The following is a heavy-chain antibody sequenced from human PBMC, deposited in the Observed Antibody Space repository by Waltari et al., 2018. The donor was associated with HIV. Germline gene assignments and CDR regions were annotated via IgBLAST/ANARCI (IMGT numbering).Heavy chain of an antibody. Sequence: QLQLQESGPGLVKPSETLSLTCTVSGGSISSSSYYWGWIRQPPGKGLEWIGSIYYSGSTYYNPSLKSRVTISVDTSKNQFSLKLSSVTAADTAVYYCARQMGVPKVGAEFDPWGQGTLVTVSS. CDR2: IYYSGST. D-gene: IGHD1-26*01. CDR3: ARQMGVPKVGAEFDP. CDR1: GGSISSSSYY. V-gene: IGHV4-39*01. J-gene: IGHJ5*02.